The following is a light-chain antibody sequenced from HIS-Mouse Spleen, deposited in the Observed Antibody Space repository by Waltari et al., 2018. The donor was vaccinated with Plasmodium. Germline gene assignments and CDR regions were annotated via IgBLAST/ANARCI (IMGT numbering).Light chain of an antibody. CDR2: QDS. V-gene: IGLV3-1*01. CDR1: ASGENY. Sequence: SYQLTQPPSVSVSPGHTASIPCSVDASGENYACWYQQKPGQSPVLVIYQDSKRPSGIPERFSGSNSGNTATLTISGTQAMDEADYYCQAWDSSTVVFGGGTKLTVL. CDR3: QAWDSSTVV. J-gene: IGLJ2*01.